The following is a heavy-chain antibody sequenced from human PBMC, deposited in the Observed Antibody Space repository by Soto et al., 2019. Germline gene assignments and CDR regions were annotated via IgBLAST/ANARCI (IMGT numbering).Heavy chain of an antibody. Sequence: GGSLRLSCAASGFTFSSYGMHWVRQAPGKGLEWVAVISYDGSNKYYADSVKGRFTISRDNSKNTLYLQMNNLRAEDTAVYYCANYESHGSGLYYYFYYGMDVWGQGITVTVSS. CDR2: ISYDGSNK. V-gene: IGHV3-30*18. CDR1: GFTFSSYG. J-gene: IGHJ6*02. CDR3: ANYESHGSGLYYYFYYGMDV. D-gene: IGHD3-10*01.